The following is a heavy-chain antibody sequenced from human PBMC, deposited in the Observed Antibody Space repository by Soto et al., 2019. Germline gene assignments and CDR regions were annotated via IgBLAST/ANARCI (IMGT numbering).Heavy chain of an antibody. CDR2: ISGGGVTT. D-gene: IGHD2-15*01. CDR3: AKDRDDIGMVDAFEI. V-gene: IGHV3-23*01. J-gene: IGHJ3*02. CDR1: GFTFSSYA. Sequence: PGGSLRLSCAASGFTFSSYAMTWVRQAPGKGLEYVSAISGGGVTTYYADSMKGRFTISRDNSKNTLYLQMNSLRAEDTAVYYCAKDRDDIGMVDAFEIWGQGTMVTVSS.